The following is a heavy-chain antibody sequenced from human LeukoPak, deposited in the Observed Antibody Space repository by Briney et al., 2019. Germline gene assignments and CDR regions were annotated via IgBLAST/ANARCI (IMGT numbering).Heavy chain of an antibody. Sequence: SQTLSLTCTVSGGSVSSGTYYWSWIRQPAGKGLEWIGRIYTSGSTNYNPSLKSRVTLSVDTSKNQSSLKLNSVTAADTAVYYCATTDSLNFWSAYYLHDAFDIWGQGTMVTVSS. CDR2: IYTSGST. J-gene: IGHJ3*02. CDR3: ATTDSLNFWSAYYLHDAFDI. D-gene: IGHD3-3*01. V-gene: IGHV4-61*02. CDR1: GGSVSSGTYY.